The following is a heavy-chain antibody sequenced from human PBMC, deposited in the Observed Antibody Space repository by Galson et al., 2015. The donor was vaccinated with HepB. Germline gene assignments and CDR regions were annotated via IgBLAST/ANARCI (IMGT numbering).Heavy chain of an antibody. Sequence: SVKVSCKASGYTFTGYYMHWVRQAPGQGLEWMGWINPNSGGTNYAQKFQGWVTMTRDTSISTAYMELSRLRSDDTAVYYCARGGSGPIMITFGGAPNYFDYWGQGTLVTVSS. CDR2: INPNSGGT. CDR3: ARGGSGPIMITFGGAPNYFDY. D-gene: IGHD3-16*01. CDR1: GYTFTGYY. J-gene: IGHJ4*02. V-gene: IGHV1-2*04.